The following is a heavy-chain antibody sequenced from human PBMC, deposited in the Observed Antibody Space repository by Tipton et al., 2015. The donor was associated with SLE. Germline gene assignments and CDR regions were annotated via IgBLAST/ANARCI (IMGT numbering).Heavy chain of an antibody. CDR1: GGSISSNIYY. Sequence: TLSLTCTVSGGSISSNIYYWDWIRQPPGKGLEWIGSVHYSESTYYNTSLESRVTISVDTSKNQFSLKLSSVTAADTAVYYCAREKSPYSSSSIFYALDVWGQGTPVTVSS. J-gene: IGHJ6*02. CDR3: AREKSPYSSSSIFYALDV. CDR2: VHYSEST. D-gene: IGHD1-26*01. V-gene: IGHV4-39*07.